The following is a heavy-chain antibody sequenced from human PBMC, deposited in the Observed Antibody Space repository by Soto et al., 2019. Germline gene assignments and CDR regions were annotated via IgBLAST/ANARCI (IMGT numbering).Heavy chain of an antibody. Sequence: GGSLRLSCAASGFTFSSYGMHWVRQAPGKGLEWVAVISYDGSNKYYADSVKGRFTISRDNSKNTLYLQMNSLRAEDTAVYYCAKDGHIVVVPAAISGIEYYYYGMDVWGQGTTVTVS. CDR1: GFTFSSYG. V-gene: IGHV3-30*18. D-gene: IGHD2-2*01. J-gene: IGHJ6*02. CDR2: ISYDGSNK. CDR3: AKDGHIVVVPAAISGIEYYYYGMDV.